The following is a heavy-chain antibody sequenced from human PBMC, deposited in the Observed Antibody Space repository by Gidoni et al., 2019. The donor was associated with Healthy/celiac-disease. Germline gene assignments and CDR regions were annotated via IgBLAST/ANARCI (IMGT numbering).Heavy chain of an antibody. CDR1: GFTFSSYA. CDR2: ISYDGSNK. Sequence: QVQLVESGGGVVQPGRSLRLSCAASGFTFSSYAMPWVRQAPGKGLEWVAVISYDGSNKYYAASVKGRFTISRDNSKNTLYLQMNSLRAEDTAVYYCARVGRGDVQTWLRYFDLWGRGTLVTVSS. D-gene: IGHD3-16*01. CDR3: ARVGRGDVQTWLRYFDL. V-gene: IGHV3-30-3*01. J-gene: IGHJ2*01.